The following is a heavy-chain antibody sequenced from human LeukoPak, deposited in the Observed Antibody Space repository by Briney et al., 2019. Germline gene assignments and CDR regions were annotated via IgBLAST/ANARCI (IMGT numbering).Heavy chain of an antibody. Sequence: SGGSLRLSCAASGFTFSSYSMNWVRQAPGKGLEWVSSISSSSSYIYYADSVKGRFTISRDNAKNSLYLQMNSLRAEDTAVYYCASQPPYKVRGVITHFDYWGQGTLVTVSS. CDR2: ISSSSSYI. CDR1: GFTFSSYS. V-gene: IGHV3-21*01. CDR3: ASQPPYKVRGVITHFDY. D-gene: IGHD3-10*01. J-gene: IGHJ4*02.